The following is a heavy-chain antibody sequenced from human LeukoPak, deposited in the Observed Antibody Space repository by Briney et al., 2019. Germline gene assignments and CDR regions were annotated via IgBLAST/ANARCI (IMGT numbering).Heavy chain of an antibody. J-gene: IGHJ4*02. Sequence: SVKVSCKASGGTFSSYAISWVRQAPGQGLQWMGGIIPVFGTAIYAQKFQGRVTITRNTSISTAYMELSSLRSEDTAVYYCARENYGSGSYDFDYWGQGTLVTVSS. CDR3: ARENYGSGSYDFDY. V-gene: IGHV1-69*05. CDR2: IIPVFGTA. D-gene: IGHD3-10*01. CDR1: GGTFSSYA.